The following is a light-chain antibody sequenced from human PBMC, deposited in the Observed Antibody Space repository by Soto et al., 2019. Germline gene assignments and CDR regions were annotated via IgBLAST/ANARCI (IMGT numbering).Light chain of an antibody. CDR1: QTISTY. CDR3: QQSDSTPYT. Sequence: DIPMTQSPSSLSASVGDRVTITCRASQTISTYLNWYQQNPGKAPRLLIYDASSLLSGVPSRFSGSGSGTDFSLTIASLQPEDFSTYYCQQSDSTPYTVGQGTKVEI. CDR2: DAS. V-gene: IGKV1-39*01. J-gene: IGKJ2*01.